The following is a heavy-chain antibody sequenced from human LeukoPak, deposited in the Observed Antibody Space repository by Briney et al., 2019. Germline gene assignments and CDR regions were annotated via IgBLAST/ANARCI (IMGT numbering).Heavy chain of an antibody. CDR1: RYTFTSYV. V-gene: IGHV1-18*01. CDR3: ARDLWDPGFDY. CDR2: ISAYNGNT. Sequence: ASVKVSCKASRYTFTSYVISGVRQAPGQELEGMGWISAYNGNTNYAQKLQGRVTMTTYTSTSTAYMEMRSLRSDDTGVYCCARDLWDPGFDYWGQGTLVTVSS. D-gene: IGHD1-26*01. J-gene: IGHJ4*02.